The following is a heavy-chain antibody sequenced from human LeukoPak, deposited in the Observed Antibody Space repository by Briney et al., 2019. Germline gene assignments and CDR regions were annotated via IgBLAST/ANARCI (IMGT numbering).Heavy chain of an antibody. J-gene: IGHJ6*03. D-gene: IGHD3-3*01. V-gene: IGHV3-7*03. Sequence: GGSLRLSCAASGFTFSNYWMNWVRQVPGKGLECLANIKQDGSETYYADSVKGRFTISRDNAKNSPYLQMNSLRAEDTAVYYCARRALGFWSSLDYYYYMDVWGKGTTVTVSS. CDR2: IKQDGSET. CDR1: GFTFSNYW. CDR3: ARRALGFWSSLDYYYYMDV.